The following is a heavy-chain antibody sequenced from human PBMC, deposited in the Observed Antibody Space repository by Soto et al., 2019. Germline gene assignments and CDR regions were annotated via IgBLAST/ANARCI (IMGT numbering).Heavy chain of an antibody. CDR3: ARGAYPHLRPSFDY. J-gene: IGHJ4*02. CDR2: INHRGRT. CDR1: GGSFIGYY. V-gene: IGHV4-34*01. Sequence: SEALSLTCAVYGGSFIGYYWTWVRQPPGKGLEWIGEINHRGRTNYNPSLKSRLTISVDTSKNQFSLNLTSVSAADTAVYYCARGAYPHLRPSFDYWGQGILVTVSS. D-gene: IGHD3-3*01.